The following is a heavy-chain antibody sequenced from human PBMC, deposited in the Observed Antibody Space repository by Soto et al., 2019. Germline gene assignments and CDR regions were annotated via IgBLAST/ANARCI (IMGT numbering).Heavy chain of an antibody. CDR1: GYSFTIYW. CDR3: XRLEDSTTHYYYYGMDV. V-gene: IGHV5-51*01. J-gene: IGHJ6*02. Sequence: GESLKISCKGSGYSFTIYWIGWVRQMPGKGLEWMGFIYPGDSDTRYSPSFQGQVTISADKSVSTAYLQWSSLQASDSAMYFCXRLEDSTTHYYYYGMDVWGQGTTVTVSS. CDR2: IYPGDSDT.